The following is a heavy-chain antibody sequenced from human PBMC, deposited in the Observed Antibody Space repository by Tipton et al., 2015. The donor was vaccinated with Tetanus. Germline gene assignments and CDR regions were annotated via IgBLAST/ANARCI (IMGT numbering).Heavy chain of an antibody. D-gene: IGHD4-11*01. Sequence: TLSLTCTVSGGSISSSSYYWGWIRQPPGKGLEWIGSIYYSGSTYYNPSLKSRVTISVDTSKNQFSLKLSSVTAADTAVYYCARGGMTTVTTGGGYYYYYYGMDVWGQGTTVTVSS. CDR3: ARGGMTTVTTGGGYYYYYYGMDV. CDR1: GGSISSSSYY. CDR2: IYYSGST. J-gene: IGHJ6*02. V-gene: IGHV4-39*01.